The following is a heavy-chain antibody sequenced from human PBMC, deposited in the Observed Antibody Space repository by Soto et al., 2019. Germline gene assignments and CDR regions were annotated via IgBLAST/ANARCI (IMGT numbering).Heavy chain of an antibody. CDR2: IYWDDDK. CDR1: GFSLSTSGVG. V-gene: IGHV2-5*02. D-gene: IGHD3-10*01. J-gene: IGHJ3*02. CDR3: AHENRYYDGSGTPDI. Sequence: QITLKESGPTLVKPTQTLTLTCTFSGFSLSTSGVGVGWIRQPPGKALEWLALIYWDDDKRYSPSLKSRLTITKDPSKNQVVLTMTNMDPVDTATYYCAHENRYYDGSGTPDIWGQGTMVTVSS.